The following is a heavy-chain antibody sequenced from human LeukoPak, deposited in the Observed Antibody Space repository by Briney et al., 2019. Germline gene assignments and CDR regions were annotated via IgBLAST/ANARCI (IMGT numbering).Heavy chain of an antibody. CDR1: GFSVSSNY. CDR3: ARDCGGDCSHAFDI. V-gene: IGHV3-53*01. J-gene: IGHJ3*02. D-gene: IGHD2-21*02. CDR2: IHSGGST. Sequence: GGSLRHFCAASGFSVSSNYMSWVRQAPGKGLEWVSVIHSGGSTYYADSVMGRFTISRDNSKNTLYLQMNSLRAEDTAVYYCARDCGGDCSHAFDICSQGTMVTVSS.